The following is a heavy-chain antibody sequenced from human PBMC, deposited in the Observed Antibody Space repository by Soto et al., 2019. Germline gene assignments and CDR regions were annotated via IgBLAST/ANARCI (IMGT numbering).Heavy chain of an antibody. CDR1: GYTFTNYY. D-gene: IGHD6-13*01. CDR2: INPSGGST. V-gene: IGHV1-46*01. CDR3: ARGLAAGDY. J-gene: IGHJ4*02. Sequence: QVQLVQSGAEVKNPGASVKVSCKASGYTFTNYYIHWVRQAPGQGLEWMAIINPSGGSTNYAQKFQGRVTLARDTFTNTVYMELSSLSSEDTAIYYCARGLAAGDYWGQGTLFTVSS.